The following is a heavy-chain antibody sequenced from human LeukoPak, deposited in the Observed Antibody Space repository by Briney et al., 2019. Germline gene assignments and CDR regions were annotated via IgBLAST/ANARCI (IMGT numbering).Heavy chain of an antibody. CDR3: ARDRRDMIVVVSWFDP. CDR1: GYTFTGYY. D-gene: IGHD3-22*01. J-gene: IGHJ5*02. Sequence: GASVKVSCKASGYTFTGYYMHWVRQAPGQGLEWMGWINPNSGGTNYAQKFQGRVNMTRDTSISTAYMELSRLRSDDTAVYYCARDRRDMIVVVSWFDPWGQGTLVAVSS. CDR2: INPNSGGT. V-gene: IGHV1-2*02.